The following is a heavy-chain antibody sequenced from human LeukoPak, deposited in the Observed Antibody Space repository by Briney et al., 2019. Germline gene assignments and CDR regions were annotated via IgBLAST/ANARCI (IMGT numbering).Heavy chain of an antibody. J-gene: IGHJ4*02. D-gene: IGHD5-18*01. Sequence: GGSLRLSCAAPGFTFSDYGMHWVRQAPGKGLEWVAFIRYDGSNEYYADSVKGRFTISRDNSKYTLFLQMNSLRAEDTAVYHCAKTKGYTFDYWGQGTLVTVSA. CDR3: AKTKGYTFDY. V-gene: IGHV3-30*02. CDR2: IRYDGSNE. CDR1: GFTFSDYG.